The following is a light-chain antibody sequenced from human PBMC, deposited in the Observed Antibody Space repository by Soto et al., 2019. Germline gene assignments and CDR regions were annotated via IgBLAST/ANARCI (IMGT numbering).Light chain of an antibody. CDR3: QQYSDFST. Sequence: DIQMTQSPSTLSASVGDRVTITYRASQSISSWLAWYQQKPGKAPKLLIFNAATLESGVPSRFFGSGSGTEFTLTISSLQPDDFGTYYCQQYSDFSTFGQGTKVDIK. V-gene: IGKV1-5*01. CDR1: QSISSW. J-gene: IGKJ1*01. CDR2: NAA.